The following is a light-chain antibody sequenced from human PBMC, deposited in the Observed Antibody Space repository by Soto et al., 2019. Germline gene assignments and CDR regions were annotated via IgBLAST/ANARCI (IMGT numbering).Light chain of an antibody. CDR3: QQYYDAPQT. CDR2: WAS. J-gene: IGKJ1*01. V-gene: IGKV4-1*01. Sequence: DIVMTQSPDSLAVSLGERATINCKSSQSVLYSSNNKNYLAWYQQKPGQPPKLLIYWASTRESGVTDRFSGSGSGTDFTLTISSLKAEDVAVYYCQQYYDAPQTFGQGTKVEIK. CDR1: QSVLYSSNNKNY.